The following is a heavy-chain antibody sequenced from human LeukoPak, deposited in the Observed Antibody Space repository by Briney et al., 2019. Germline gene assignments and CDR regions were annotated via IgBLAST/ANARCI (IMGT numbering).Heavy chain of an antibody. D-gene: IGHD3-9*01. V-gene: IGHV3-21*01. CDR2: ITSSSSYI. CDR3: ARDAEATYYDILTGYYIRGWFDP. CDR1: GFTFSSYS. Sequence: GGSLRLSFAASGFTFSSYSMNWVRQAPGKGLEWVSSITSSSSYIYYADSVKGRFTISRDNAKNSLYLQMNSLRAEDTAVYYCARDAEATYYDILTGYYIRGWFDPWGQGTLVTVSS. J-gene: IGHJ5*02.